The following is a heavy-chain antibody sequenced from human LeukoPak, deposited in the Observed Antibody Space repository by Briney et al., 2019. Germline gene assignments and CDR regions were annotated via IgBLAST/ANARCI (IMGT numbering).Heavy chain of an antibody. CDR2: INHSGST. V-gene: IGHV4-34*01. J-gene: IGHJ4*02. Sequence: SETLSLTCAVYGGSFSGYYWSWIRQPPGKGLEWIGEINHSGSTNYNPSLKSRVTISVDTSKNQFSLKLSSVTAADTAVYYCARLAGTTGLDYWGQGTLVTVSS. D-gene: IGHD1-1*01. CDR1: GGSFSGYY. CDR3: ARLAGTTGLDY.